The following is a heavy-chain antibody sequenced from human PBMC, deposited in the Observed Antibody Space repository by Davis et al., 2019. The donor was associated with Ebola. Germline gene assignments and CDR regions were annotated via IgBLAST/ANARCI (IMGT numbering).Heavy chain of an antibody. V-gene: IGHV3-13*01. J-gene: IGHJ5*01. CDR2: IGAAGDT. Sequence: GESLKISCAASGFTFRSYDMHWVRQATGKGLEWVSAIGAAGDTYYPVSVKGRFTISRENAKNSLYLQMNSLRAEDTAVYNCARAGFGSTWFDCWGQGILVTVSS. D-gene: IGHD6-13*01. CDR3: ARAGFGSTWFDC. CDR1: GFTFRSYD.